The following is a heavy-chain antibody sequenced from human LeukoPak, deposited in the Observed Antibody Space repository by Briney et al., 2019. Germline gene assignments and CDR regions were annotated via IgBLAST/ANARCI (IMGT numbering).Heavy chain of an antibody. J-gene: IGHJ6*03. Sequence: KTSETLSLTCTVSGGSISGQYWSWIRQPPGKGLEWIGEIYYSGGTKYNPSLERRVTISLDTSKNQFSLKLTSVTAADTAVYYCARVGDLFGAHRVRGLPPDYYYMDVWGKGTTVTVSS. V-gene: IGHV4-59*11. D-gene: IGHD3-10*01. CDR1: GGSISGQY. CDR3: ARVGDLFGAHRVRGLPPDYYYMDV. CDR2: IYYSGGT.